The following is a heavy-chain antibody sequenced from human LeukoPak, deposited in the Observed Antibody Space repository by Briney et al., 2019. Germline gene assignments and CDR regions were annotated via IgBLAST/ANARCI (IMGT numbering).Heavy chain of an antibody. V-gene: IGHV3-48*03. D-gene: IGHD3-10*02. CDR2: ISSSGATI. CDR3: AELGITMIGGV. CDR1: GFTFSSYE. Sequence: GGSLRLSCAASGFTFSSYEVNWVRQAPGKGLEWLSYISSSGATIYYADSVRGRFTMSRDNAKNSLYLQMNSLRAEDTAVYYCAELGITMIGGVWGKGTTVTISS. J-gene: IGHJ6*04.